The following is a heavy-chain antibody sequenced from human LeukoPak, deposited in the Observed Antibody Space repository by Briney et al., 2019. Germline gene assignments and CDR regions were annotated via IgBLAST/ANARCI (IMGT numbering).Heavy chain of an antibody. Sequence: GGSLRLSCEASGFTFSDYYLGWIRQAPGKGLEWVSSISGSSSYIYYADSVKGRFTISRDNAKNSLYLQMNSLRAEDTAVYYCAEGCSGGSCYSDYWGQGTLVTVSS. J-gene: IGHJ4*02. V-gene: IGHV3-11*06. CDR3: AEGCSGGSCYSDY. CDR1: GFTFSDYY. D-gene: IGHD2-15*01. CDR2: ISGSSSYI.